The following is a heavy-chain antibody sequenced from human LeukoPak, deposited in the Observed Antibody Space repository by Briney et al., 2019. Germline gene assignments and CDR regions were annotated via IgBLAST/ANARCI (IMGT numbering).Heavy chain of an antibody. CDR2: FDPEDGET. V-gene: IGHV1-24*01. CDR3: ATDLSVDTGSDY. Sequence: ASVKVSCKVPGYTLTELSMHWVRQAPGKGLEWMGGFDPEDGETIYAQKFQGRVTMTEDTSTDTAYVELSSLRSEDTAVYYCATDLSVDTGSDYWGQGTLVTVSS. CDR1: GYTLTELS. D-gene: IGHD5-18*01. J-gene: IGHJ4*02.